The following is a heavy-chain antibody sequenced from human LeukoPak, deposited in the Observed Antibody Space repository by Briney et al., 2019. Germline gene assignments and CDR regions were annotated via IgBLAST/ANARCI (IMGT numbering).Heavy chain of an antibody. Sequence: GGSLRLSYAASGVTFSSYWMSWVRQAPGTGLEWVANIKQDGSEKYYVDSVKGRFTISRDNSKNTLYLQMDSLRAEETAVYYCARGTVTSRTWYFDLWGRGTLVTVSS. CDR1: GVTFSSYW. CDR3: ARGTVTSRTWYFDL. J-gene: IGHJ2*01. V-gene: IGHV3-7*04. D-gene: IGHD4-17*01. CDR2: IKQDGSEK.